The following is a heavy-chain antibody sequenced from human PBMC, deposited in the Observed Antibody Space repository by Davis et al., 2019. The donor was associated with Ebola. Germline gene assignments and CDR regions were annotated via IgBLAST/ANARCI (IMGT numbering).Heavy chain of an antibody. D-gene: IGHD6-19*01. CDR2: FDPEDGEK. CDR1: GDTLTELS. CDR3: ARGSSGWGEYFQH. J-gene: IGHJ1*01. Sequence: AASVKVSCKVSGDTLTELSLHWVRQAPGKGLEWMGGFDPEDGEKMYAQKFQGRVTMTEETSTDTAYMELSSLRSEDTAVYYCARGSSGWGEYFQHWGQGTLVTVSS. V-gene: IGHV1-24*01.